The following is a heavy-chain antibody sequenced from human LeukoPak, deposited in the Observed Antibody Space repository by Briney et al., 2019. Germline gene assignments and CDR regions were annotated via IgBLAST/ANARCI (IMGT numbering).Heavy chain of an antibody. CDR3: ARSRGWLQSHPLGY. D-gene: IGHD5-24*01. CDR2: IYYSGST. CDR1: GGSISSYY. Sequence: PSETLSLTCTVSGGSISSYYWSWIRQPPGKGLEWIGYIYYSGSTNYNPSLKSRVTISVDTSKNLFSLKLSSVTAADTAVYYCARSRGWLQSHPLGYWGQGTLVAVSS. V-gene: IGHV4-59*12. J-gene: IGHJ4*02.